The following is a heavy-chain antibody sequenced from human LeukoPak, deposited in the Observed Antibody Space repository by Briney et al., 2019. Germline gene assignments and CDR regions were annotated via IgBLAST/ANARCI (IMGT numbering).Heavy chain of an antibody. D-gene: IGHD1-26*01. CDR3: ARVGWELLRRDASDI. CDR2: ISSSSSYI. Sequence: GGGLRLSCAASGFTFADCAMHWVRQAPGKGLEWVSSISSSSSYIYYADSVKGRFTISRDNAKNSLYLQMNSLRAEDTAVYYCARVGWELLRRDASDIWGQGTMVTVSS. J-gene: IGHJ3*02. CDR1: GFTFADCA. V-gene: IGHV3-21*01.